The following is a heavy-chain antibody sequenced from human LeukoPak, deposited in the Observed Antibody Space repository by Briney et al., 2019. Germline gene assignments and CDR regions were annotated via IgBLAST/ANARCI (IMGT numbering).Heavy chain of an antibody. CDR3: ARGSWSAADTNIDY. D-gene: IGHD6-13*01. CDR1: GFTLSTYW. V-gene: IGHV3-74*01. J-gene: IGHJ4*02. Sequence: PGGSLRLSCAASGFTLSTYWMHWVRQGPGKGLVWVSCINSDGSRTTYADSVKGRFTISRDNAKNTLYLQMNTLRVEDTAVYYCARGSWSAADTNIDYWGQGTLVTVPS. CDR2: INSDGSRT.